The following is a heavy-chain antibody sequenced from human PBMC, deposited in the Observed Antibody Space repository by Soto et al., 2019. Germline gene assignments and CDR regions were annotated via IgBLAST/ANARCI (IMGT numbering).Heavy chain of an antibody. CDR3: VRVEMCARELTPNFDR. Sequence: WETLSLTCTVSGYSLRRSYHYWGRVRQSPGKGQEWIGSNNYTGNTYHNPSFKSRVSISVGMATNESSLMLVAKSVADTAVYYCVRVEMCARELTPNFDRWGQGALVTVSS. V-gene: IGHV4-39*01. J-gene: IGHJ4*01. CDR2: NNYTGNT. D-gene: IGHD1-26*01. CDR1: GYSLRRSYHY.